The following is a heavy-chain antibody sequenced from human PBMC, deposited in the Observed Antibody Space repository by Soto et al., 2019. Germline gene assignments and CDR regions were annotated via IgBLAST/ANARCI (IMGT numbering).Heavy chain of an antibody. J-gene: IGHJ4*02. CDR1: GFTFSSYA. CDR3: ARGTGSDFWSGSVDY. D-gene: IGHD3-3*01. CDR2: ISGSGGST. V-gene: IGHV3-23*01. Sequence: ESGGGLVQPGGSLRLSCAASGFTFSSYAMSWVRQAPGKGLEWVSAISGSGGSTYYADSVKGRFTISRDNSKNTLYLQMNSLRAEDTAVYYCARGTGSDFWSGSVDYWGQGTLVTVSS.